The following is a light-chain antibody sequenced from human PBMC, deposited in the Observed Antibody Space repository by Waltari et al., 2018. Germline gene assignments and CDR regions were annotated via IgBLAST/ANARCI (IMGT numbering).Light chain of an antibody. CDR1: RSNIGSNT. CDR3: AAWDDSLNGYV. V-gene: IGLV1-44*01. J-gene: IGLJ1*01. CDR2: SNN. Sequence: QSVLTQPPSASGTPGQRVTICCSGSRSNIGSNTVNWYRQLPGTAPNLLIYSNNQRPSGVPDRFSGSKSGTSASLAISGLQSEDEADYYCAAWDDSLNGYVFGTGTKVTVL.